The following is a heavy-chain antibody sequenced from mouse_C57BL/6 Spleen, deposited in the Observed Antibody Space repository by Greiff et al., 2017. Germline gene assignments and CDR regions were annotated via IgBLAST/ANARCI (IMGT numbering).Heavy chain of an antibody. J-gene: IGHJ2*01. V-gene: IGHV2-2*01. CDR2: IWSGGST. D-gene: IGHD1-1*01. CDR3: ARNPYYYGSPEYYFDY. Sequence: VKLMESGPGLVQPSQSLSITCTVSGFSLTSYGVHWVRQSPGKGLEWLGVIWSGGSTDYNAAFISRLSISKDNSKSQVFFKMNSLQADDTAIYYCARNPYYYGSPEYYFDYWGQGTTLTVSS. CDR1: GFSLTSYG.